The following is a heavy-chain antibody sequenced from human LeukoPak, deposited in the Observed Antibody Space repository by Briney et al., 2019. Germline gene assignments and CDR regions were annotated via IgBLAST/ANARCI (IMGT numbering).Heavy chain of an antibody. D-gene: IGHD3-22*01. CDR2: IYSNGST. CDR1: GFTVSNNF. V-gene: IGHV3-66*02. J-gene: IGHJ6*03. Sequence: GGSLRLACAASGFTVSNNFVSWVRQAPGKGLEWVSVIYSNGSTYYANSLKGRFNISRNNSKNTVYIQMNSLRAEDAAVYYFARGVAVVVIDYYFYYMDVWGKGTPVAVSS. CDR3: ARGVAVVVIDYYFYYMDV.